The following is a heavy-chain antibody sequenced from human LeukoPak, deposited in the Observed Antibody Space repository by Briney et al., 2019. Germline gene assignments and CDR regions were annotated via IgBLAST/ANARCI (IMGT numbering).Heavy chain of an antibody. V-gene: IGHV6-1*01. CDR1: GDSVSSNSAA. Sequence: PSQTLSLTCAISGDSVSSNSAAWNWIRQSPSRGLEWLRRTYYRSKWYNDYAFSVQSRITIHPDTSRNQFSLQLSSVTPENTAVYYCASGGSYSFDYWGQGILVTVSS. D-gene: IGHD1-26*01. CDR3: ASGGSYSFDY. J-gene: IGHJ4*02. CDR2: TYYRSKWYN.